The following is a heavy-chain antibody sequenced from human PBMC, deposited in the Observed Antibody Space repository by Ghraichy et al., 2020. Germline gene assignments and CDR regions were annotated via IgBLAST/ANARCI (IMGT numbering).Heavy chain of an antibody. CDR2: ISAYNGNT. J-gene: IGHJ4*02. CDR1: GYTFTSYG. V-gene: IGHV1-18*01. Sequence: ASVKVSCKASGYTFTSYGISWVRQAPGQGLEWMGWISAYNGNTNYAQKLQGRVTMTTDTSTSTAYMELRSLRSDDTAVYYCARDAWLETLQTQYYFDYWGQGTLVTVSS. CDR3: ARDAWLETLQTQYYFDY. D-gene: IGHD6-19*01.